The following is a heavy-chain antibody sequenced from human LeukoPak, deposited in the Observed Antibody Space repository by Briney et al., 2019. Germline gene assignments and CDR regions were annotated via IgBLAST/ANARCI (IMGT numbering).Heavy chain of an antibody. Sequence: SETLSLTCSVSGGPISGFSWSWIRQPPGKGLEWVGYISYSGGANYNPSLKSRVTMSVDTSKNQFSLKLSSVTAADTAVYYCATGNSSSWTSYYYYGMDVWGQGIAVSVSS. CDR3: ATGNSSSWTSYYYYGMDV. J-gene: IGHJ6*02. CDR1: GGPISGFS. D-gene: IGHD6-13*01. V-gene: IGHV4-59*08. CDR2: ISYSGGA.